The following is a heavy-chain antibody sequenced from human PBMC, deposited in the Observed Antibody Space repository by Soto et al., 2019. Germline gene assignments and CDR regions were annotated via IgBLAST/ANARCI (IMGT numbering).Heavy chain of an antibody. CDR3: ARAIYCSSTSCSPNWFDP. CDR1: GFTFSSYG. D-gene: IGHD2-2*01. V-gene: IGHV3-33*01. Sequence: PGGSLRLSCAASGFTFSSYGMHWVRQAPGKGLEWVAVIWYDGSNKYYADSVKGRFTISRDNSKNTLYLQMNSLRAEDTAVYYCARAIYCSSTSCSPNWFDPWGQGTLVTVSS. CDR2: IWYDGSNK. J-gene: IGHJ5*02.